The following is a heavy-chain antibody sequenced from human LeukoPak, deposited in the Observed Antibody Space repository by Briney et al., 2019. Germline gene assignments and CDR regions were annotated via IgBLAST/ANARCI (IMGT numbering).Heavy chain of an antibody. D-gene: IGHD3-22*01. Sequence: SETLSLTCAVCGGSFSGYYWSWIRQPPGKGLEWIGEINHSGSTNYNPSLKSRVTISVDTSKNQFSLKLSSVTAADTAVYYYARGPPRYYDSSGYLAYGMDVWGQGTTVTVSS. V-gene: IGHV4-34*01. CDR2: INHSGST. CDR1: GGSFSGYY. CDR3: ARGPPRYYDSSGYLAYGMDV. J-gene: IGHJ6*02.